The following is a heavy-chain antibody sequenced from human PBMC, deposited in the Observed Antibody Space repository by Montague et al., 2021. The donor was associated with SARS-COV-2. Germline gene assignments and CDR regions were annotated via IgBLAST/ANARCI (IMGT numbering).Heavy chain of an antibody. CDR2: IYYSGST. CDR1: GGSISSYY. J-gene: IGHJ4*02. Sequence: SGTLSLTCTVSGGSISSYYWSWIRQPPGKGLEWIGYIYYSGSTNYNPSXXGRVIILVDMSKNQFSLKLSSVTAADTAVYYCARGMGGSYLYYFDYWGQGTLVTVSS. CDR3: ARGMGGSYLYYFDY. V-gene: IGHV4-59*01. D-gene: IGHD1-26*01.